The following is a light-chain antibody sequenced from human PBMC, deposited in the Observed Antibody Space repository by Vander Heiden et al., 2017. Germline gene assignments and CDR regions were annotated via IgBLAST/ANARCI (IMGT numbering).Light chain of an antibody. CDR1: SGSVSTSYY. CDR2: STN. J-gene: IGLJ2*01. V-gene: IGLV8-61*01. Sequence: QTVVTQEPSFSVSPGGTVTLTCGLSSGSVSTSYYPSWYQQTPGQTPRTLIYSTNTRSSGVPDRFSGSILGNKAALTITGAQADDESDNYCLLYMGSGIWVFGGGTKLTVL. CDR3: LLYMGSGIWV.